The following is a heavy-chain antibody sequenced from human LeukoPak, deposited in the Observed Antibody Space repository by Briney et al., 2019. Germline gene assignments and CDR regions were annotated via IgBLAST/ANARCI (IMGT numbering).Heavy chain of an antibody. J-gene: IGHJ4*02. CDR2: ISYDGSNK. D-gene: IGHD3-22*01. CDR1: GFTFSSYA. V-gene: IGHV3-30-3*01. CDR3: ARGQSITMIVVVPYFDY. Sequence: GGSLRLSCAASGFTFSSYAMHWVRQAPGKGLEWGAVISYDGSNKYYADSVKGRFTISRDNSKNTLYLEMNSLRAEDTAVYYCARGQSITMIVVVPYFDYWGQGTLVTVSS.